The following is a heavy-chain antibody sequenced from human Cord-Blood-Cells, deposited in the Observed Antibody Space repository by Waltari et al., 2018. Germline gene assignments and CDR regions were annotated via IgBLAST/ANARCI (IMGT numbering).Heavy chain of an antibody. V-gene: IGHV1-69-2*01. CDR1: GYTFTDYY. Sequence: EVQLVQSGAEVKKPGATVKISCKVSGYTFTDYYMHWVQQAPGKGLEWMGLVDPEDGETIYAEKFQGRVTITADTSTDTAYMELSSLRSEDTAVYYCATGTLYSSSYYYYGMDVWGQGTTVTVSS. D-gene: IGHD6-6*01. J-gene: IGHJ6*02. CDR2: VDPEDGET. CDR3: ATGTLYSSSYYYYGMDV.